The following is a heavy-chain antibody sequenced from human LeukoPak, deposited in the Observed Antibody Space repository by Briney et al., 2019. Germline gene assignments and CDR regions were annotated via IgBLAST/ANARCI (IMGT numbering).Heavy chain of an antibody. J-gene: IGHJ6*03. CDR3: TRDQRSGYSGYDYYYYYYMDV. V-gene: IGHV4-39*07. D-gene: IGHD5-12*01. Sequence: SETLSLTCTVSGASISTRGYYWGWIRQPPGKGLEWIGSIYYSGSTYYNPSLKSRVTISVDTSKNQFSLKLSSVTAADTAVYYCTRDQRSGYSGYDYYYYYYMDVWGKGTTVTVSS. CDR2: IYYSGST. CDR1: GASISTRGYY.